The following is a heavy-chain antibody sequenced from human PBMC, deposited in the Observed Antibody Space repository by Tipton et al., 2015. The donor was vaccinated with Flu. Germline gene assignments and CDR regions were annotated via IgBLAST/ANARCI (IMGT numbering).Heavy chain of an antibody. D-gene: IGHD3-16*01. CDR2: ITGGGST. CDR1: GFHFSTFE. CDR3: LPGGTSFFDY. V-gene: IGHV3-48*03. J-gene: IGHJ4*02. Sequence: GSLRLSCFASGFHFSTFELNWVRQAPGRGLEWVAYITGGGSTVYADSVKGRFTISRDNAKNSLYLQMRSLRAEDTALYYCLPGGTSFFDYWGPGTLVTVSS.